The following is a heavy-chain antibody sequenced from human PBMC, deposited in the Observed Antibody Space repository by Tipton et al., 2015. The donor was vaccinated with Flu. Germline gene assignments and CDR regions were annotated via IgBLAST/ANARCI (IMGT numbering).Heavy chain of an antibody. J-gene: IGHJ3*02. V-gene: IGHV3-49*03. CDR1: GFTFGDYA. D-gene: IGHD6-13*01. Sequence: SLRLSCTASGFTFGDYAMSWFRQAPGKGLEWVGFIRSKAYGGTTEYAASVKGRSTISRDDSKSIAYLQMNSLKTEDTAVYYCTREKSASSSWYTDAFDIWGQGTMVTVSS. CDR3: TREKSASSSWYTDAFDI. CDR2: IRSKAYGGTT.